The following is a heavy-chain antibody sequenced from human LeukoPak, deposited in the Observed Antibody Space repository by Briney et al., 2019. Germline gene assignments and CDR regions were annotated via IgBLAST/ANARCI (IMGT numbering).Heavy chain of an antibody. CDR1: GGSISSSSYY. CDR2: IYYSGST. CDR3: ARDTYYDFWYWFDP. V-gene: IGHV4-39*07. Sequence: SETLSLTCTVSGGSISSSSYYWGWIRQPPGKGLEWIGSIYYSGSTYYNPSLKSRVTISVDTSKNQFSLKLSSVTAADTAVYYCARDTYYDFWYWFDPWGQGTLVTVSS. J-gene: IGHJ5*02. D-gene: IGHD3-3*01.